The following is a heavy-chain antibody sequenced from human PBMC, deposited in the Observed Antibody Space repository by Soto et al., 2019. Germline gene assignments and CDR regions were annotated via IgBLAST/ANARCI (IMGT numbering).Heavy chain of an antibody. CDR3: AKDRQPDGIWSFDS. Sequence: GGSLRLSCSASGFAFGGYTMNWVRLPPGKGLEWVSGINSGSGSTTYYADSVTGRFRISRDNSRSTLYLQMNSLRVEDTAIYYCAKDRQPDGIWSFDSWGQGILVTVSS. V-gene: IGHV3-23*01. D-gene: IGHD3-3*01. CDR2: INSGSGSTT. J-gene: IGHJ4*02. CDR1: GFAFGGYT.